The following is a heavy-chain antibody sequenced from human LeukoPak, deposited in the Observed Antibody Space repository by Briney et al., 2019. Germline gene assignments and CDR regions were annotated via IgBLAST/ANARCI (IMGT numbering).Heavy chain of an antibody. V-gene: IGHV3-23*01. J-gene: IGHJ4*02. CDR3: ARAPVRGAVAGVDY. Sequence: GGSLRLSCAASGFTFSSYAMTWVRQAPGKGLEWVSVISGSGGSIYYADSVKGRFTVSRDNSRNTVNLQMNSLRGEDTAVYYCARAPVRGAVAGVDYWGQGTLVTVSS. D-gene: IGHD6-19*01. CDR1: GFTFSSYA. CDR2: ISGSGGSI.